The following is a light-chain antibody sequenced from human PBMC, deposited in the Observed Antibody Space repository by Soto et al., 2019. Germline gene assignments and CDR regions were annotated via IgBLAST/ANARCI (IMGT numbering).Light chain of an antibody. CDR2: DAS. Sequence: DIQMTQSPSALSASVGDRVTITCRASQSIKTWLAWYQRKPGRAPNLLIYDASSLQAGVPSRFSGSGSGTDFTLTISSLQPEDVAAYYCQKYNSAPLTFGGGTKVDI. CDR3: QKYNSAPLT. J-gene: IGKJ4*01. CDR1: QSIKTW. V-gene: IGKV1-27*01.